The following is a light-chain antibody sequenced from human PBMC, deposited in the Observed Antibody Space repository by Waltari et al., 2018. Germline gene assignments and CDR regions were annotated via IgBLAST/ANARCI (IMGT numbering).Light chain of an antibody. J-gene: IGKJ5*01. CDR3: QQYNNWPFTIT. CDR2: GAS. V-gene: IGKV3-15*01. Sequence: EIVMTQSPATLSVSPGESAPLSCRASHSVSSNLAWYQQKPGQAPRLLIYGASTRATGIPARFSGSGSGTEFTLTISSLQSEDFAVYYCQQYNNWPFTITFGQGTRLEIK. CDR1: HSVSSN.